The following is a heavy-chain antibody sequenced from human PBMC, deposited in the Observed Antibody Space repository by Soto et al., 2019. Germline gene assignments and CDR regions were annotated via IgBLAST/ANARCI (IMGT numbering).Heavy chain of an antibody. CDR2: ISYDGTNQ. D-gene: IGHD2-15*01. V-gene: IGHV3-30*03. CDR3: AGGQYYFDY. J-gene: IGHJ4*02. Sequence: QVQLGESWGGVVQPGRSLRLSCAASGFPFSSYGMHWVRQAPGKGLDWVALISYDGTNQYYADPVKGRFTVSRDNSKNTLYLHMSSLRAEDTAVYYLAGGQYYFDYCGQGTLVSVSS. CDR1: GFPFSSYG.